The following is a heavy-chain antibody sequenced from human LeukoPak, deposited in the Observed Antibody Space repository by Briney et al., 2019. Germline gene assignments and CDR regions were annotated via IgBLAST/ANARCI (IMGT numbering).Heavy chain of an antibody. D-gene: IGHD2-2*01. CDR1: GFTFSSYS. Sequence: GGSLRLSCAASGFTFSSYSMNWVRQAPGKGLEWVSSISSSSSYIYYADSVKGRFTISRDNAKNSLYLQMNSLRAEDTAVYYCARDRYIVVPGGWFDPWGQGTLVTASS. J-gene: IGHJ5*02. V-gene: IGHV3-21*01. CDR2: ISSSSSYI. CDR3: ARDRYIVVPGGWFDP.